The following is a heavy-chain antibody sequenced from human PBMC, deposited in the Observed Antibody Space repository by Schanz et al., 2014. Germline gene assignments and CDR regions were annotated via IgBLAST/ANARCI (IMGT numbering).Heavy chain of an antibody. CDR3: ARDRGYDFSFDP. Sequence: QVQLQQWGAGLLKASETLSLTCAVYGGSSSDCYWSWIRQPPGKGLEWIGEINHSGGTNYNPSLKSRVPMSVDTSKTQFPLKLSSVTAADTAVYYCARDRGYDFSFDPWGQGTLVTVSS. CDR2: INHSGGT. D-gene: IGHD3-3*01. V-gene: IGHV4-34*01. CDR1: GGSSSDCY. J-gene: IGHJ5*02.